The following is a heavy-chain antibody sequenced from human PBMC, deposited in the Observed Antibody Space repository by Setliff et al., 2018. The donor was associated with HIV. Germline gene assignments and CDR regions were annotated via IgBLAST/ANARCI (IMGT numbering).Heavy chain of an antibody. D-gene: IGHD1-1*01. J-gene: IGHJ4*02. Sequence: SETLSLTCAVYGGSLSSSYWTWIRQAPGKGLEWIGEINHSGTANYNPSLKSRVTMSLDRSKRQFSLKLSSVTAADTAVYYCARGGLRLRKSTAPGYFDYWGQGTLVTVSS. CDR1: GGSLSSSY. CDR3: ARGGLRLRKSTAPGYFDY. V-gene: IGHV4-34*01. CDR2: INHSGTA.